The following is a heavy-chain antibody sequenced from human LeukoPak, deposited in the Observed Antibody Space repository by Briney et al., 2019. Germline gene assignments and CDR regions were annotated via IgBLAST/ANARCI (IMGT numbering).Heavy chain of an antibody. V-gene: IGHV3-48*04. Sequence: GGSLRLSCAASGFTFSDYSMHWVRQAPGKGLEWVSYISSRSSTIYYAGSVKGRFTISRDNAKNSLYLQMNSLRAEDTAVYYCARSGQRSSVATTPDYWGQGTLVTVSS. CDR2: ISSRSSTI. D-gene: IGHD5-12*01. CDR3: ARSGQRSSVATTPDY. J-gene: IGHJ4*02. CDR1: GFTFSDYS.